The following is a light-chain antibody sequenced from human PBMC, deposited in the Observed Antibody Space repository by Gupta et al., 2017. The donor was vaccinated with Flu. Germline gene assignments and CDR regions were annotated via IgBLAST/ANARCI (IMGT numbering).Light chain of an antibody. J-gene: IGKJ2*01. V-gene: IGKV3-20*01. CDR1: QSVSSGD. CDR2: AAS. Sequence: EIVLTQSPGTLSLSPGERATLSCRASQSVSSGDLAWFQQKPGQAPRLLIYAASSRATGMPDRFSGSGSGTDFTLTISRLDPDDFAVYYCQHFGSSPRYALGQGTKLEIK. CDR3: QHFGSSPRYA.